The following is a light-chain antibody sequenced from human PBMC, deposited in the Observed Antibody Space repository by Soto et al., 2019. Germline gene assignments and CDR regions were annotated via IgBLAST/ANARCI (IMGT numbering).Light chain of an antibody. J-gene: IGKJ1*01. CDR1: QSVSNNY. CDR2: GAS. V-gene: IGKV3-20*01. CDR3: QQYGSSGT. Sequence: EIVLAQSPATLSLSPWERATLSCRASQSVSNNYLAWYQQKPGQAPRLLIYGASNRATGIPDRFSGSGSGTDFTLTISRLEPEDFAVYYCQQYGSSGTFGQGTKVE.